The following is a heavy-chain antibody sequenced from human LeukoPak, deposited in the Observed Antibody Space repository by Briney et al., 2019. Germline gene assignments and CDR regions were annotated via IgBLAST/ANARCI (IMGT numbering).Heavy chain of an antibody. D-gene: IGHD6-19*01. CDR1: GFIVSGNY. J-gene: IGHJ3*02. CDR2: IYRGGST. Sequence: PGGSLRLSCAASGFIVSGNYMSWVRQVPGKGLEWVSVIYRGGSTYYADSVKGRFTISRDNSNNTLSLQMNSLSAEDTAVYYCARAQQWLGDAFDIWGQGTMVTVSS. V-gene: IGHV3-53*01. CDR3: ARAQQWLGDAFDI.